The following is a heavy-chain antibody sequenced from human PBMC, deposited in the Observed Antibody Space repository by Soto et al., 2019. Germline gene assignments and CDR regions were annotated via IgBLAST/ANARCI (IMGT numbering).Heavy chain of an antibody. CDR3: AKDRKMAPINHYFDY. D-gene: IGHD5-12*01. V-gene: IGHV3-23*01. Sequence: GGSLRLSGAASGFTFSSYSISWVRQAPGKGLESVSAISGSGGSTYYADSVKGRFTISRDNSKNTLYLQMNSLRAEDTAVYYCAKDRKMAPINHYFDYSGQGTLVTLCS. CDR2: ISGSGGST. J-gene: IGHJ4*02. CDR1: GFTFSSYS.